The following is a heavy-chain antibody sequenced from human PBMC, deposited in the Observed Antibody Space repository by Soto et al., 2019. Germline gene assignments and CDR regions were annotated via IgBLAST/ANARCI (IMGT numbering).Heavy chain of an antibody. V-gene: IGHV4-30-4*01. CDR3: ARDVAHGYTENV. D-gene: IGHD5-18*01. J-gene: IGHJ3*01. CDR2: IYDSGIT. Sequence: QVQLQESGPGLVKPSQTLSLACTVSGGSVGSGEHYYSWIRQPPGKGLEWIGYIYDSGITKYTPSLKGRVIMSLDRSNNQVSLKLRSVTAADTAVYFCARDVAHGYTENVWGQGTMVTVSS. CDR1: GGSVGSGEHY.